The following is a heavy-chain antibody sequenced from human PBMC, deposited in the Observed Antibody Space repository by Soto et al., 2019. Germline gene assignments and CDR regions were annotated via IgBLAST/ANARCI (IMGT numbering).Heavy chain of an antibody. CDR2: ISSNGGTT. CDR3: VRRVSGNYDY. D-gene: IGHD1-7*01. J-gene: IGHJ4*02. V-gene: IGHV3-64*01. CDR1: GFTFSSYD. Sequence: EVQLAESGGGMVQPGGSLRLSCVASGFTFSSYDMHWVRQAPGKGLEYVSSISSNGGTTYYGNSVKGRFTISRDNSKNTLYLQMGSLRADDKAVYYCVRRVSGNYDYWGQGTLVTVSS.